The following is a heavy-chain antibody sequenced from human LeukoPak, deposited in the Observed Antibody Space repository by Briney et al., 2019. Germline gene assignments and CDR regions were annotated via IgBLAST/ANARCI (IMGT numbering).Heavy chain of an antibody. D-gene: IGHD1-1*01. CDR3: ARAPGYGAAYYFDY. CDR1: GFTFSNFA. CDR2: VSYDGSYK. J-gene: IGHJ4*02. Sequence: GGSLRLSCAATGFTFSNFAMHWVRQAPGKGLEWVAVVSYDGSYKYYADSVKGRFTISRDNSKNTLYLQMNNLRAEDTAVYYCARAPGYGAAYYFDYWGQGTLVTVSS. V-gene: IGHV3-30*04.